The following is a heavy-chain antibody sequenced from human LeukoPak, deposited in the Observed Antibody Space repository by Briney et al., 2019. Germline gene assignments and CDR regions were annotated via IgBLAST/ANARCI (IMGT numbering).Heavy chain of an antibody. CDR2: INPSGGST. V-gene: IGHV1-46*01. CDR3: ARFGRFCSGGSCYSHHYYGMDV. D-gene: IGHD2-15*01. Sequence: ASVKVSCKASGYTFTSYYMHWVRQAPGQGLEWMGIINPSGGSTSYAQKFQGRVTMTRDTSTSTVYMELSSLRSEDTAAYYCARFGRFCSGGSCYSHHYYGMDVWGQGTTVTVSS. CDR1: GYTFTSYY. J-gene: IGHJ6*02.